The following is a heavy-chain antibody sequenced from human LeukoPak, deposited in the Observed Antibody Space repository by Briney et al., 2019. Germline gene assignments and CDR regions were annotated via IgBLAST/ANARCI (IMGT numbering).Heavy chain of an antibody. CDR2: IWYDGSNK. D-gene: IGHD2-15*01. Sequence: GGSLRLSCAASGFTFSSYGMHWVRQAPGKGLEWVADIWYDGSNKYYADSVKGRFSISRDNSKNTLYLQMNSLRAEDTAVYYCARYCSGGTCKLGYYYYGMDVWGQGTTVTVSS. CDR1: GFTFSSYG. J-gene: IGHJ6*02. V-gene: IGHV3-33*01. CDR3: ARYCSGGTCKLGYYYYGMDV.